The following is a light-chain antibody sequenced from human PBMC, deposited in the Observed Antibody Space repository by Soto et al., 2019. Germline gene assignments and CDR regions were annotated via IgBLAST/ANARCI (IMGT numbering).Light chain of an antibody. CDR3: QHYGSSPRT. J-gene: IGKJ2*01. V-gene: IGKV3-20*01. Sequence: EIVLTQSPGTLSLSPGERATLSCRASQSVSSSYLAWYQQKPGQAPSLLIYGASTRSTGIPDRFSGSGCGTLFTFNISRLEPEDFAVYYCQHYGSSPRTFGQGTKLEIK. CDR1: QSVSSSY. CDR2: GAS.